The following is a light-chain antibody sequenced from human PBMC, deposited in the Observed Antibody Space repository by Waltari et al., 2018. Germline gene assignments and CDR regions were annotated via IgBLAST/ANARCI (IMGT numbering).Light chain of an antibody. CDR1: QSISNG. CDR2: GAS. CDR3: QQVNSFPAT. Sequence: DIQMTQSPSSVSAFVGDRVTITWRAGQSISNGLALYQQKPGKAPKLLIYGASDLHSGVPSRFSGSGAGTDFTLTISSLQAEDFATYYCQQVNSFPATFGGGTTVEIK. J-gene: IGKJ4*01. V-gene: IGKV1-12*01.